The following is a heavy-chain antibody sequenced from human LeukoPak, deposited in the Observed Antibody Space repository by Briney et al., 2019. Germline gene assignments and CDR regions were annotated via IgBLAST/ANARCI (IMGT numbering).Heavy chain of an antibody. Sequence: PSETLPLTCAVYGGSFSGYYWSWIRQPPGKGLEWIGEINHSGSTNYNPSLKSRVTISVDTSKNQFSLKLSSVTAADTAVYYCARGPMVRGVIIAPFDYWGQGTPVTVSS. D-gene: IGHD3-10*01. CDR1: GGSFSGYY. CDR3: ARGPMVRGVIIAPFDY. J-gene: IGHJ4*02. CDR2: INHSGST. V-gene: IGHV4-34*01.